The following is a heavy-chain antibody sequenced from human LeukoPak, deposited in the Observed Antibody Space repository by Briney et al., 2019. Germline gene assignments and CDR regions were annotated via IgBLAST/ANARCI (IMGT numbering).Heavy chain of an antibody. D-gene: IGHD3-3*01. CDR2: IADDGGVK. Sequence: GGSLRLSCVASGITFSRHGMDWVRRAPGKGLEWVAVIADDGGVKQYADFVKGRFTVSRDNSKSTLYLQMNGLSVEDTAIYYCAREATWGEWYFDHWGQGTPVTVSS. CDR1: GITFSRHG. V-gene: IGHV3-30*03. CDR3: AREATWGEWYFDH. J-gene: IGHJ4*02.